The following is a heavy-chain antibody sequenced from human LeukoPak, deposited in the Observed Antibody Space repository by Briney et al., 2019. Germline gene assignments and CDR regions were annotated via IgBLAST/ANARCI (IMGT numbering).Heavy chain of an antibody. V-gene: IGHV3-11*01. J-gene: IGHJ4*02. CDR1: GFTFSDFY. Sequence: GGSLRLSCAASGFTFSDFYMTWVRQAPGKGLEWVSYISNSGSTISYGESLKARFTIPRDNAKSSLYLQLNSLSAEDTAVYYWARRRECSGSSCYYFAYWGQGALVTVS. CDR3: ARRRECSGSSCYYFAY. CDR2: ISNSGSTI. D-gene: IGHD1-26*01.